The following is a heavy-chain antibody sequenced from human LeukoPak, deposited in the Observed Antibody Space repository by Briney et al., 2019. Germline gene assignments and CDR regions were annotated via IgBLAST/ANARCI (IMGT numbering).Heavy chain of an antibody. CDR2: ISQTDRT. V-gene: IGHV3-66*03. CDR3: AKDLHNWGCDF. J-gene: IGHJ4*02. D-gene: IGHD7-27*01. CDR1: GFIFSDHY. Sequence: GGSLRLSCAASGFIFSDHYMNWFRQSPGKGLGWVAGISQTDRTFYAAAVRGRFSISRDNSENSLYLQMNDLRGDDSAVYYCAKDLHNWGCDFWGQGTLVTVSS.